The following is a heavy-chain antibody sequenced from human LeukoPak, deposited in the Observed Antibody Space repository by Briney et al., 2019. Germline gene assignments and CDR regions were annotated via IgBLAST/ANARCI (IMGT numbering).Heavy chain of an antibody. J-gene: IGHJ4*02. CDR3: AKVWDTYYYDSSGSFDY. V-gene: IGHV3-23*01. D-gene: IGHD3-22*01. CDR1: GFTFRSYA. Sequence: PGGSLRLSCAASGFTFRSYAMSWVRQAPGKGLEWVSAISSSGGSTYYADSVKGRFTISRDNPKNTLYLQMNSLRAEDTAVYYCAKVWDTYYYDSSGSFDYWGQGTLVTVSS. CDR2: ISSSGGST.